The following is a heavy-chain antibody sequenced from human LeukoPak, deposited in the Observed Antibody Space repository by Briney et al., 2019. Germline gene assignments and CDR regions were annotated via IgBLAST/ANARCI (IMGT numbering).Heavy chain of an antibody. V-gene: IGHV1-2*02. CDR2: INPNSGGT. D-gene: IGHD1-26*01. J-gene: IGHJ4*02. Sequence: ASVNVSCKASGDTFTGSYMHWVRQAPGQGLEWMGWINPNSGGTNYAQKFQGRVTMTRDTSISTSYMELSRLRSDDTAVYYCARDPWAARMEATLPDYWGQGTLVTVSS. CDR1: GDTFTGSY. CDR3: ARDPWAARMEATLPDY.